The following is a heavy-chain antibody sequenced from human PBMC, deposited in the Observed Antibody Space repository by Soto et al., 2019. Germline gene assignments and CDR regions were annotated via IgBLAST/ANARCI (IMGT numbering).Heavy chain of an antibody. CDR1: GCTFSNAW. Sequence: GGSMRLSCAASGCTFSNAWMTWVRQAPGKGLEWVGHIKSKTDGGTTDYAAPVKGRFTISRDDSKNTLYLQMNSLKTEDTAVYYCARGGVVATNDAFEIWGQGTVVTVSS. D-gene: IGHD5-12*01. CDR3: ARGGVVATNDAFEI. V-gene: IGHV3-15*01. J-gene: IGHJ3*02. CDR2: IKSKTDGGTT.